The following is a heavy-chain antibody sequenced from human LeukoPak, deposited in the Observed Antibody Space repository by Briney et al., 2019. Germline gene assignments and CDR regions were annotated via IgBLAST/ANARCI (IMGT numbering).Heavy chain of an antibody. CDR3: RGQYNRNYGPNNWFDP. Sequence: GGSLRLSCAASGFTFSNAWMSWVRQAPGKGLEWVGRIKSKTDGGTTDYAAPVKGRFTISRDDSKNTLYLQMNSLKTEDTAVYYCRGQYNRNYGPNNWFDPWGQGTLVTVSS. V-gene: IGHV3-15*01. CDR1: GFTFSNAW. D-gene: IGHD1-7*01. CDR2: IKSKTDGGTT. J-gene: IGHJ5*02.